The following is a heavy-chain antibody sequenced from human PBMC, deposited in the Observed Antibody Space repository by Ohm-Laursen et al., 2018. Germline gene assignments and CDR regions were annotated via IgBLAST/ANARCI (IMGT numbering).Heavy chain of an antibody. D-gene: IGHD3-9*01. J-gene: IGHJ4*01. V-gene: IGHV4-4*07. Sequence: TLSLTCHVSNAAMNSYTWNWIRQPAGRGLEWIGHISDRGRANYSPSLVSRLTMSIDTSIKQFSLKLTSVTAADTAMYYCVGTGLLNGYDYWGHGTLVTVS. CDR2: ISDRGRA. CDR3: VGTGLLNGYDY. CDR1: NAAMNSYT.